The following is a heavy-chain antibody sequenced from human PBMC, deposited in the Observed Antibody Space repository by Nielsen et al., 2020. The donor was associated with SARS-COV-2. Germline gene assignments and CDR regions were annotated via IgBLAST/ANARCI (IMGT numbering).Heavy chain of an antibody. CDR3: ARGTSGWDY. CDR1: GFTFSNYA. D-gene: IGHD6-19*01. CDR2: VSDTGGRT. Sequence: GSLRLSCAASGFTFSNYAMTWGRRAPGKGLEWISTVSDTGGRTHYADSVKGRFTVSRDNSKNTLYLQMNSLRPEDTAVYYCARGTSGWDYWGQGTLGNVFS. J-gene: IGHJ4*02. V-gene: IGHV3-23*01.